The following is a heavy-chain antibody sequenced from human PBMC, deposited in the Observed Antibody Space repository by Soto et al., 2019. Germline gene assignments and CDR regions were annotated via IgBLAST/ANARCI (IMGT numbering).Heavy chain of an antibody. CDR3: ARDQPAMVREYYYYYGMDV. CDR2: IYYSGST. D-gene: IGHD5-18*01. V-gene: IGHV4-31*03. Sequence: QVQLQESGPGLVKPSQTLSLTCTVSGGSISSGGYYWSWIRQHPGKGLEWIGYIYYSGSTYYNPSLKSRVTISVDTSKNQFSLKLSSVTAADTAVYYCARDQPAMVREYYYYYGMDVWGQGTTVTVSS. J-gene: IGHJ6*02. CDR1: GGSISSGGYY.